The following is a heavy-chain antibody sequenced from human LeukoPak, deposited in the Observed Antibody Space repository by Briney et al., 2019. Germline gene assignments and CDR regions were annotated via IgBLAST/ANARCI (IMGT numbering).Heavy chain of an antibody. D-gene: IGHD3-10*01. CDR3: AKDRLQFGDGEYGMDV. CDR2: IRYDGSNK. Sequence: GGSLRLSCAASGFTFSSYGMHWVRQAPGKGLEWVAFIRYDGSNKYYADSVKGRFTISRDNSKNTLYLQMNSLRAEDTAVYYCAKDRLQFGDGEYGMDVWGQGTTVTVSS. J-gene: IGHJ6*02. V-gene: IGHV3-30*02. CDR1: GFTFSSYG.